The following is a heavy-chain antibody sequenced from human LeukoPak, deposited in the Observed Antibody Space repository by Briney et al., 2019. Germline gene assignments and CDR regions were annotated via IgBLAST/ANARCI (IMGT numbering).Heavy chain of an antibody. CDR3: ARDLGETGY. CDR1: GVTLSSNY. J-gene: IGHJ4*02. V-gene: IGHV3-53*01. D-gene: IGHD3-10*01. Sequence: GGSLRISCAASGVTLSSNYMSWVPQAPREGLEWVSVIYSGGSTYYADSVKGRFTISRDNSKNTLYLQMNSLRAEDTAVYYCARDLGETGYWGQGTLVTVSS. CDR2: IYSGGST.